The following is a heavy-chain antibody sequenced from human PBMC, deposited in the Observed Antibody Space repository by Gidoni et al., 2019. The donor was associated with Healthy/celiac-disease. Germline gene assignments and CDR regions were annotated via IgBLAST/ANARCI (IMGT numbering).Heavy chain of an antibody. CDR1: GFTFSSYA. CDR3: AKDRGGYGDYLDY. D-gene: IGHD4-17*01. J-gene: IGHJ4*02. CDR2: SSGSGGST. V-gene: IGHV3-23*01. Sequence: EVQLLESGGGLVQPGGSLRLSCAASGFTFSSYAMSWVRQAPGKGREWVSASSGSGGSTYYADSVKGRFTISRDNSKNTLYLQRNSLRAEDTAVYYCAKDRGGYGDYLDYWGQGTLVTVSS.